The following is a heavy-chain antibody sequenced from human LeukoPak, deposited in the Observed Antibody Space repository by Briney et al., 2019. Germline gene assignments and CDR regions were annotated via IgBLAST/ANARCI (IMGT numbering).Heavy chain of an antibody. J-gene: IGHJ4*02. CDR1: GFTFSSYG. CDR3: AKDQQLEPFDY. D-gene: IGHD1-1*01. V-gene: IGHV3-7*01. Sequence: GGSLRLSCAASGFTFSSYGMHWVRQAPGKGLEWVANIKQDGSEKYYVDSVKGRFTISRDNAKNSLYLQMNSLRAEDTAVYYCAKDQQLEPFDYWGQGTLVTVSS. CDR2: IKQDGSEK.